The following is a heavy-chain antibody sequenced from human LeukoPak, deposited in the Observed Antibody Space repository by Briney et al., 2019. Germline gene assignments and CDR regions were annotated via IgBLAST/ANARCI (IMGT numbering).Heavy chain of an antibody. D-gene: IGHD3-22*01. J-gene: IGHJ4*02. Sequence: ASVKVSCKASGYTFTSYDINWVRQATGQGLEWMGWMNPNIGNTGYAQKFQGRVTMTRNTSISTAYMELSGLRSEDTAVYYCARGSRSLTMTVVVITYYFGYWGQGKLVTVSS. CDR2: MNPNIGNT. CDR3: ARGSRSLTMTVVVITYYFGY. V-gene: IGHV1-8*01. CDR1: GYTFTSYD.